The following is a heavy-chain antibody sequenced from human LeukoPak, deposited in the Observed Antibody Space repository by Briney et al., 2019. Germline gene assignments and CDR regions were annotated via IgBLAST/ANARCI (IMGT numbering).Heavy chain of an antibody. V-gene: IGHV4-59*01. Sequence: PWETLSLTCTVSGGSISSYYWSWIRQPPGKGLEWIGYIYYSGSTNYNPSLKSRVTISVDTSKNQFSLKLSSVTAADTAVYYCARVPGDYYFDYWGQGTLATVSS. D-gene: IGHD7-27*01. J-gene: IGHJ4*02. CDR2: IYYSGST. CDR3: ARVPGDYYFDY. CDR1: GGSISSYY.